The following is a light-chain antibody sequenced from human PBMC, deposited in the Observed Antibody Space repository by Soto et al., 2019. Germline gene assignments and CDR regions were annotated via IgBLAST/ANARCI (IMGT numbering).Light chain of an antibody. CDR2: AAS. V-gene: IGKV1-39*01. CDR3: QQSYSTGFT. CDR1: QSISSY. J-gene: IGKJ3*01. Sequence: DIQITQSPSSLSASVGDRVTITCRASQSISSYLNWYQQKPGKAPKLLIYAASSLQSGVPSRFSGSGSGTDFTLTISSLQPEDFATYYCQQSYSTGFTFGPGTKVDIK.